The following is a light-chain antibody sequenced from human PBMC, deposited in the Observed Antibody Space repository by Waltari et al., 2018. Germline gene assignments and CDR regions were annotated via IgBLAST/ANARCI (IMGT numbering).Light chain of an antibody. CDR2: GAS. V-gene: IGKV3-15*01. CDR1: QSPSSN. J-gene: IGKJ1*01. CDR3: QERGRT. Sequence: IVMTQSPATLSVSPGEGATLSCKASQSPSSNLAWYQPKPGQLPRLLIYGASTRATGIPARFSGSGSGTEFTLTISSLQAEDFAVYYCQERGRTFGQGTKVEIK.